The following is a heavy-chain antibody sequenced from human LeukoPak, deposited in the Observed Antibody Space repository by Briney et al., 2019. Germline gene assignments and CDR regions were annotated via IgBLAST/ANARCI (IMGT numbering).Heavy chain of an antibody. CDR3: ARERGDYSDSSSYIDY. V-gene: IGHV4-30-4*08. J-gene: IGHJ4*02. CDR1: GGSISSGDYY. Sequence: SETLSLTCTVSGGSISSGDYYWSWIRLPPGKGLEWIGYIYYSGSTYYNPSLRSRVTISLDTSKNQFSLKLSSVTAADTAVYCCARERGDYSDSSSYIDYWGQGTLVTVSS. D-gene: IGHD3-22*01. CDR2: IYYSGST.